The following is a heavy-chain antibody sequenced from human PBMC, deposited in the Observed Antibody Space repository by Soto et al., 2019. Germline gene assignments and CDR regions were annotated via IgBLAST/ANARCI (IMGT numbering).Heavy chain of an antibody. J-gene: IGHJ4*02. CDR1: VYTLTSYD. CDR3: AATFDSGSYDFAGHPW. CDR2: VNDNSGNT. Sequence: ASVKVSCNSSVYTLTSYDTNWVRQATGQGLEWMGWVNDNSGNTGYAQKFQGRVTMTRNTSTSTAYMELSGLRSEDTAVYFCAATFDSGSYDFAGHPWWGQGTLVTVSS. V-gene: IGHV1-8*01. D-gene: IGHD3-16*01.